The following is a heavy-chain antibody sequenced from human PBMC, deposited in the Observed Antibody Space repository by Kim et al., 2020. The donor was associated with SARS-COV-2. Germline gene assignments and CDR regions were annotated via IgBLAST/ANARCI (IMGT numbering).Heavy chain of an antibody. D-gene: IGHD5-12*01. V-gene: IGHV3-33*01. Sequence: GGSLRLSCKASGFSFSASGMHWVRQAPGKGLEWLAVIWYDGSYESYADSVKGRFIISRDNPKNLLSLEMNGLRVDDTAVYYCARGLSVSGPDYNEWRLGDTWGQGTLVTVSS. CDR2: IWYDGSYE. CDR1: GFSFSASG. CDR3: ARGLSVSGPDYNEWRLGDT. J-gene: IGHJ5*02.